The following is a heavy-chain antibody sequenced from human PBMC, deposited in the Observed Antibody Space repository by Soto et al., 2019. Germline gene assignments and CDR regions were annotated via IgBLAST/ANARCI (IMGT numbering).Heavy chain of an antibody. J-gene: IGHJ4*02. CDR1: GFSLSTTRVG. V-gene: IGHV2-5*02. CDR2: IYWDDDK. Sequence: QITLKESGPPLGKPTQTLTLTCTFSGFSLSTTRVGVGWIRQPPGKALEWLALIYWDDDKPYSPFLKSRLTITKDTSKNPVVLTMTTMDPMDTATYFCAHTLVAGLGYYFDYWGQGTLVTVSS. CDR3: AHTLVAGLGYYFDY. D-gene: IGHD6-19*01.